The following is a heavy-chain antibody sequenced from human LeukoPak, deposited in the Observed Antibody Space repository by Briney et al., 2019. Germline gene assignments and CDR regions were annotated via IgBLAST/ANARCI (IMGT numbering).Heavy chain of an antibody. J-gene: IGHJ4*02. CDR1: GYTFTSYD. D-gene: IGHD2-15*01. V-gene: IGHV1-8*01. CDR2: MNPNSGNT. Sequence: ASVKVSCKASGYTFTSYDINWVRQATGQGLEWMGWMNPNSGNTGYAQKFQGRVTMTRNTSISAAYMELSSLRSEDTAVYYCARAVRERAPTPLDPVNCSGGSCYSHYFDYWGQGTLVTVSS. CDR3: ARAVRERAPTPLDPVNCSGGSCYSHYFDY.